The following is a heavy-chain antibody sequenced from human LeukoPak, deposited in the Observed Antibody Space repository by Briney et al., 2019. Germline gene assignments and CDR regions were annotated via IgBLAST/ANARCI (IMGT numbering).Heavy chain of an antibody. CDR1: GGSISSGGYS. J-gene: IGHJ4*02. CDR3: ARGYSYGLDY. CDR2: ISYGGST. Sequence: SGTLSLTCAVSGGSISSGGYSWSWIRQPPGKGLEWIGYISYGGSTNYNPSLKSRVTISVGTSKNQFSLRLSSVTAADTAVYYCARGYSYGLDYWGQGTLVTVSS. D-gene: IGHD5-18*01. V-gene: IGHV4-61*08.